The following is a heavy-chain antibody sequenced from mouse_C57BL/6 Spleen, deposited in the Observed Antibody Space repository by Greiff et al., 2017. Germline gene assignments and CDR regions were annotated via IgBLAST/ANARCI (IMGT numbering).Heavy chain of an antibody. CDR1: GFSLTSYG. V-gene: IGHV2-2*01. D-gene: IGHD4-1*01. CDR2: IWSGGST. CDR3: ARNYNWDDYYAMDY. J-gene: IGHJ4*01. Sequence: VQLVESGPGLVQPSQSLSITCTVSGFSLTSYGVHWVRQSPGKGLEWLGVIWSGGSTDYNAAFISRLSISKDNSKSQVFFKMNSLQADDTAIYYCARNYNWDDYYAMDYWGQGTSVTVSS.